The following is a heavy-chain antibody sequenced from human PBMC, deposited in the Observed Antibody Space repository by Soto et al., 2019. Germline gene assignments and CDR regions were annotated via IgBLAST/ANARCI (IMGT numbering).Heavy chain of an antibody. CDR2: ISAYNGNT. J-gene: IGHJ4*02. V-gene: IGHV1-18*01. CDR3: ARTLYGDHVDY. Sequence: ASVKVSCKASGYTFTSYGISWVRQAPGQGLEWMGWISAYNGNTNYAQKLQGRVTMTRNTSTSTAYMELSSLRSEDTAVYYCARTLYGDHVDYWGQGTLVTVSS. CDR1: GYTFTSYG. D-gene: IGHD4-17*01.